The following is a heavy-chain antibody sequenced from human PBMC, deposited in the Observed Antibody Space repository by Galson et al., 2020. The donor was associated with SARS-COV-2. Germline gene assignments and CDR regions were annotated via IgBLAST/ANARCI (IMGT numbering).Heavy chain of an antibody. V-gene: IGHV3-11*06. CDR1: GFTFSDYY. J-gene: IGHJ5*02. D-gene: IGHD6-6*01. Sequence: TGGSLRLSCAASGFTFSDYYMSWIRQAPGKGLEWVSYISSSSSYTNYADSVKGRFTISRDNAKNSLYLQMNSLRAEDTAVYYCARVNSEAYSSSGGLFDPWGHGTLVTVSS. CDR2: ISSSSSYT. CDR3: ARVNSEAYSSSGGLFDP.